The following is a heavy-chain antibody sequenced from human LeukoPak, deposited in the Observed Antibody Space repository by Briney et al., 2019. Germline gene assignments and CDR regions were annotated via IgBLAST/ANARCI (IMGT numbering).Heavy chain of an antibody. D-gene: IGHD4-11*01. CDR1: GYTFTSYY. J-gene: IGHJ6*03. Sequence: ASLKVACKAAGYTFTSYYMHWVQQPPEQGLESMGIIKPSGGSTSYAQKFQGRVTMTMDKSTSTVYMELSSLRSEDTAVYYCARARGVTTVYYYYYMDVWGKGTTVTVSS. CDR2: IKPSGGST. V-gene: IGHV1-46*01. CDR3: ARARGVTTVYYYYYMDV.